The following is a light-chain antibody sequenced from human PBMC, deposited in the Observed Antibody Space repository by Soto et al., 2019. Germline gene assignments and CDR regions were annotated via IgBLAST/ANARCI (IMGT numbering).Light chain of an antibody. Sequence: DIRMTQSPSSLSASLGDRVTITCRASLTIGDSLSWFQQKVGTPNTLLIYGASVLQSGVSARFSGSGSGTDFTLTINNMQREDFATYYCQQTYNLPRTFGQGTKVDI. CDR1: LTIGDS. CDR3: QQTYNLPRT. V-gene: IGKV1-39*01. CDR2: GAS. J-gene: IGKJ1*01.